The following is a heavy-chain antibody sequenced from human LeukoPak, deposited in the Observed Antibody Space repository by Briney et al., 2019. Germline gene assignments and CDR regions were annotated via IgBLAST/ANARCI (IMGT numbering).Heavy chain of an antibody. D-gene: IGHD2-21*02. J-gene: IGHJ6*02. Sequence: PSETLSLTCAVYGGSFTDYYWSWIRHLPGKGLEWIGEIHHRAGANYNPSLWRRVTISADTSKNQFSLHLTSVTAADTATFYCARGPVRDDGLTGISYYFGLDVWGHGTTVTVFS. CDR3: ARGPVRDDGLTGISYYFGLDV. V-gene: IGHV4-34*01. CDR2: IHHRAGA. CDR1: GGSFTDYY.